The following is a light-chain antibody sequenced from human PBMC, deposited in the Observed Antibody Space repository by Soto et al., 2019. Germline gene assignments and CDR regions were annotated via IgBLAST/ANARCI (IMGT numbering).Light chain of an antibody. J-gene: IGLJ2*01. CDR3: QTWGTGIVV. CDR1: SGLNSYA. Sequence: QLVLTQSPSASASLGASVKLTCTLSSGLNSYAIAWHQQQPEKGPRYLMKLNSDGSHSKGDGIPDRFSGSSSGAERYLTISRLQSEDEADYYCQTWGTGIVVFGGGTKLTVL. CDR2: LNSDGSH. V-gene: IGLV4-69*01.